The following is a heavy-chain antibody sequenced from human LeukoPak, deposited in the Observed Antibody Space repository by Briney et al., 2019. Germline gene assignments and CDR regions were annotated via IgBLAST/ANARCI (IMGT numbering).Heavy chain of an antibody. CDR1: GGSFSSYY. D-gene: IGHD6-6*01. CDR2: IYYSGST. V-gene: IGHV4-39*01. CDR3: ARRKEYSSSDDAFDI. J-gene: IGHJ3*02. Sequence: SETLSLTCAVYGGSFSSYYWGWIRQPPGKGLEWIGSIYYSGSTYYNPSLKSRVTISVDTSKNQFSLKLSSVTAADTAVYYCARRKEYSSSDDAFDIWGQGTMVTVSS.